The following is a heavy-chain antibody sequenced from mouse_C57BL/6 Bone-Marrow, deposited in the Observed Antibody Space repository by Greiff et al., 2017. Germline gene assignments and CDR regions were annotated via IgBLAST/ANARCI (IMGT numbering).Heavy chain of an antibody. D-gene: IGHD2-4*01. J-gene: IGHJ3*01. CDR3: ARLSYDYDEVWFAY. V-gene: IGHV2-6*03. CDR1: GFSLTSYG. Sequence: QVQLQQSGPGLVAPSQSLSITCTVSGFSLTSYGVHWVRQPPGKGLEWLVVIWSDGSTTYNSALKSRLSISKDNSKSQVVLKMNSLQTDDTAVYYCARLSYDYDEVWFAYWGQGTLVTVSA. CDR2: IWSDGST.